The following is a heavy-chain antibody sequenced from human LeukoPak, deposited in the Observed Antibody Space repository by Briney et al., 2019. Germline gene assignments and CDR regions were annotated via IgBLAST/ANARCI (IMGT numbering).Heavy chain of an antibody. D-gene: IGHD3-10*01. CDR1: GVSIGSSSYY. Sequence: SETLSLTCTVSGVSIGSSSYYWGWIRQPPGKGLEWIGSIYYSGSTYYNPSLKSRVTISIDTSKNQFSLKLSSVTAADTAVYFCARQLYVSGSYYAPMDVWGKGTTVTISS. CDR3: ARQLYVSGSYYAPMDV. V-gene: IGHV4-39*01. CDR2: IYYSGST. J-gene: IGHJ6*03.